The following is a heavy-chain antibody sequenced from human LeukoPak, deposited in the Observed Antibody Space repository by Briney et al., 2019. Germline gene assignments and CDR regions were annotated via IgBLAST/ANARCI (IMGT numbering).Heavy chain of an antibody. D-gene: IGHD2-2*01. CDR1: GFTFDDYA. V-gene: IGHV3-9*01. CDR2: IRWNSGSI. J-gene: IGHJ4*02. Sequence: GRSLRLSCAASGFTFDDYAMHWVRQAPGKGLEWVSGIRWNSGSIVYADSVKGRFTISRDNAKNTLYLQMNSLRAEDTAVYYCAKCQDIVVVPDPYFDYWGQGTLVTVSS. CDR3: AKCQDIVVVPDPYFDY.